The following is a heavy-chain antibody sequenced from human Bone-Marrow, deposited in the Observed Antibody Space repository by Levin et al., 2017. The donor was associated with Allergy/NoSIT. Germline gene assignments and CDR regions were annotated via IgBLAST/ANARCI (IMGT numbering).Heavy chain of an antibody. V-gene: IGHV4-39*01. CDR3: ASRLLWFGELLSSAEGYAFDI. CDR2: IYYSGST. Sequence: GSLRLSCTVSGGSISSSSYYWGWIRQPPGKGLEWIGSIYYSGSTYYNPSLKSRVTISVDTSKNQFSLKLSSVTAADTAVYYCASRLLWFGELLSSAEGYAFDIWGQGTMVTVSS. CDR1: GGSISSSSYY. D-gene: IGHD3-10*01. J-gene: IGHJ3*02.